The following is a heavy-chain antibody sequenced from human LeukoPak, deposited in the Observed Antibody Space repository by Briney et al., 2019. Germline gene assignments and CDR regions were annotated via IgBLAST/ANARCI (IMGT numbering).Heavy chain of an antibody. Sequence: EASVKVSCKASGYTFTNYGISWVRQAPGQGLEWMGWISAYNGNTNYAQKLQGRVTMTTDTSTSTAYMELRSLRSDDTAVYYCARDHLDIVVVPAATACDYWGQGTLVTVSS. V-gene: IGHV1-18*01. D-gene: IGHD2-2*03. J-gene: IGHJ4*02. CDR2: ISAYNGNT. CDR3: ARDHLDIVVVPAATACDY. CDR1: GYTFTNYG.